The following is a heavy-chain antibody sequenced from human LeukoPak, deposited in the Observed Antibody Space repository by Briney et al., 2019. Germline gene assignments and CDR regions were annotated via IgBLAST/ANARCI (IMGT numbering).Heavy chain of an antibody. CDR1: GYSISSGYY. CDR3: ARYRIYYYDSSGGPV. D-gene: IGHD3-22*01. V-gene: IGHV4-38-2*02. Sequence: SETLSLTCTVSGYSISSGYYWAWIRQPPGKGLEWIGSIFHTGSTYHNPSLKSRVTISVDTSKNQFSLKLSSVTAADTAVYYCARYRIYYYDSSGGPVWGQGTLVTVSS. CDR2: IFHTGST. J-gene: IGHJ4*02.